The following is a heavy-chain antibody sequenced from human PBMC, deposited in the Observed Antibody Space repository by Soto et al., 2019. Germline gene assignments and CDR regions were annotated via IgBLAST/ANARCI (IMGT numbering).Heavy chain of an antibody. J-gene: IGHJ5*02. D-gene: IGHD4-17*01. CDR2: ISYDGSSK. V-gene: IGHV3-30*03. CDR3: GTYGDYELDL. Sequence: QVPLVESGGGVVQPGRSLRLSCAASGFIFSASGMHWVRQPPGKGLEWVTIISYDGSSKYYADSVKGRFTISRDNSKNTLYLQMNSLRPGDTAVYHCGTYGDYELDLWGQGTLVTVSS. CDR1: GFIFSASG.